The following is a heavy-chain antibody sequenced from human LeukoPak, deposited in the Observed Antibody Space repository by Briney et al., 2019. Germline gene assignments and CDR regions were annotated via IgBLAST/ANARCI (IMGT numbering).Heavy chain of an antibody. V-gene: IGHV4-30-4*01. D-gene: IGHD3-22*01. CDR2: IYYSGST. Sequence: PSETLSLTCTVSGGSISRGDYYWSWIRQPPGKGLEWIGYIYYSGSTYYNPSLKSRVTISVDTSKNQFSLKLSSVTAADTAVYYCARDSSGYWLDYWGQGTLVTVSS. CDR1: GGSISRGDYY. CDR3: ARDSSGYWLDY. J-gene: IGHJ4*02.